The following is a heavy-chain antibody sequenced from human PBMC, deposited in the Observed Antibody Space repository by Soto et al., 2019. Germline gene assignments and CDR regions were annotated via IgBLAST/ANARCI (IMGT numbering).Heavy chain of an antibody. V-gene: IGHV1-46*01. CDR2: INPSGGST. J-gene: IGHJ1*01. CDR3: AREQLLGYSSSPGGSYFQH. Sequence: ASVKVSCKASGYTFTSYYMHWVRQAPGQGLEWMGIINPSGGSTSYAQKFQGRVTMTRDTSTSTVYMELSSLRSEDTAVYYCAREQLLGYSSSPGGSYFQHWGQGTLVTVSS. CDR1: GYTFTSYY. D-gene: IGHD6-6*01.